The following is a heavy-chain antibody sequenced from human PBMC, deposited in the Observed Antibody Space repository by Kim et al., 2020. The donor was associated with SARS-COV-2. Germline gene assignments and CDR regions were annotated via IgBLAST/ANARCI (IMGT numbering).Heavy chain of an antibody. Sequence: TYYADSVKGRFTISRDNSKNTFYLQVDCLRAEDTAVYFCAARFGYQFDYWGQGTLVTVSS. J-gene: IGHJ4*02. V-gene: IGHV3-23*01. CDR3: AARFGYQFDY. D-gene: IGHD6-25*01. CDR2: T.